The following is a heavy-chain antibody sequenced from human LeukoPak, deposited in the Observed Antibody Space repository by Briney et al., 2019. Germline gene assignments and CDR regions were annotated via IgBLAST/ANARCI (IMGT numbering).Heavy chain of an antibody. CDR1: GFIFSNYA. CDR3: AKSRSGGGSCYNY. CDR2: ISGSDDST. J-gene: IGHJ4*02. D-gene: IGHD2-15*01. Sequence: GGSLRLSCAASGFIFSNYAMSWVRQAPGEGLEWVSTISGSDDSTYYADSVRGRFTISRDNSKNTLYLQMNSLRAEDTAVYYCAKSRSGGGSCYNYWGQGTLVTVSS. V-gene: IGHV3-23*01.